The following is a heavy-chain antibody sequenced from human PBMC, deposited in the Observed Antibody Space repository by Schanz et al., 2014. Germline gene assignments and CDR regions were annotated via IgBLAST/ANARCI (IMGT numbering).Heavy chain of an antibody. D-gene: IGHD5-18*01. CDR3: ARVALPGYSSPRDAFDI. J-gene: IGHJ3*02. CDR2: ISYGTSYI. Sequence: EVQLVESGGGLVKPGGSLRLSCAASGFTFSSYAMGWVRQARGKGLEWVSSISYGTSYIYYAESVKGRFTISRDNAKNSLYLQMNGLRAEDTAVYYCARVALPGYSSPRDAFDIWGQGTMXTVAS. CDR1: GFTFSSYA. V-gene: IGHV3-21*02.